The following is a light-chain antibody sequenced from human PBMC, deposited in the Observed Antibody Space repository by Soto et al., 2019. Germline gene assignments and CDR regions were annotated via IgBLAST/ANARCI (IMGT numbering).Light chain of an antibody. CDR3: QQYDNLPYT. CDR1: QDISNY. V-gene: IGKV1-33*01. J-gene: IGKJ2*01. Sequence: IQMTQSPSSLSASVGDRDTITCQASQDISNYLNWYQQKPGKAPKLLIYDASNLETGVPSRFSGSGSGTDFTFTISSLQPEDIATYYCQQYDNLPYTFGQGTKLEIK. CDR2: DAS.